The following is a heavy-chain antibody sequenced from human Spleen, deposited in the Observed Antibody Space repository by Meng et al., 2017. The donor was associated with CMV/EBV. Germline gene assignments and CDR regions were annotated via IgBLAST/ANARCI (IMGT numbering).Heavy chain of an antibody. D-gene: IGHD2-2*01. CDR2: ISSSGSTI. Sequence: GGSLRLSCAASGFSFSDCYMTWIRQAPGKGLEWLSYISSSGSTIHYADSVKGRFTISRDNIKNSLYLQMNSLRAEDTAVYYCASRSSTGPGYYFYGMDAWGQGTTVTVS. CDR3: ASRSSTGPGYYFYGMDA. CDR1: GFSFSDCY. J-gene: IGHJ6*02. V-gene: IGHV3-11*01.